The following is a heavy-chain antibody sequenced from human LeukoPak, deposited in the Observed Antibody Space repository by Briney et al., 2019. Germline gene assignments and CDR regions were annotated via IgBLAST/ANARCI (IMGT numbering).Heavy chain of an antibody. D-gene: IGHD2-15*01. Sequence: GGSLRLSCAASGFTFSSSAMSWVRQVPGKGLEWVSGISASGGSTYYADSVEGRFTISRDNSKNTLWLQMNSLKAEDTAVYYCARAGKAAAFDYWGQGTLVTVSS. CDR1: GFTFSSSA. CDR2: ISASGGST. V-gene: IGHV3-23*01. CDR3: ARAGKAAAFDY. J-gene: IGHJ4*02.